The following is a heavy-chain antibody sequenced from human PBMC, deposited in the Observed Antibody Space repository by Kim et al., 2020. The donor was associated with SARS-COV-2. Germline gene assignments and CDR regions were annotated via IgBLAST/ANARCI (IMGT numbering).Heavy chain of an antibody. CDR3: AKDRRFGELLGAFDI. CDR2: ISYDGSNK. Sequence: GGSLRLSCAASGFTFSSYGMHWVRQAPGKGLEWVAVISYDGSNKYYADSVKGRFTISRDNSKNTLYLQMNSLRAEDTAVYCCAKDRRFGELLGAFDIWGQGTMVTVSS. D-gene: IGHD3-10*01. V-gene: IGHV3-30*18. CDR1: GFTFSSYG. J-gene: IGHJ3*02.